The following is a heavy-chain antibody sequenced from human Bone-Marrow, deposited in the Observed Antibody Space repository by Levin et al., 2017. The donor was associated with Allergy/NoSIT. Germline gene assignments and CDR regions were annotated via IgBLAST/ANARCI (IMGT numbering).Heavy chain of an antibody. CDR2: IYYSGSSGST. CDR3: ARQTSSGQDRGSRRIYYFYMDV. V-gene: IGHV4-39*01. D-gene: IGHD3-10*01. CDR1: GGSVSSSNDY. J-gene: IGHJ6*03. Sequence: NTSETLSLTCTVSGGSVSSSNDYWGWIRQPPGKGLEWIGSIYYSGSSGSTYYNPSLKSRVTISADTSQNQFSLRLSSVTAADTAVYYCARQTSSGQDRGSRRIYYFYMDVWGKGATVTVSS.